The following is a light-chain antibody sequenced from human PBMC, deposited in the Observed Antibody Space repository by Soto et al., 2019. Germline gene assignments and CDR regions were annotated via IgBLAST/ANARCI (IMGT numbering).Light chain of an antibody. V-gene: IGKV3-15*01. CDR1: QSVSSN. CDR2: GAS. CDR3: QQYNNWPPIT. Sequence: EMALTQSPATLSVSPGARAALSCLASQSVSSNLAWYQQKPGQAPRLLIYGASTRATGIPARFSGSGSGTEFTLTISSLQSEDFAVYYCQQYNNWPPITFGQGTDWRL. J-gene: IGKJ5*01.